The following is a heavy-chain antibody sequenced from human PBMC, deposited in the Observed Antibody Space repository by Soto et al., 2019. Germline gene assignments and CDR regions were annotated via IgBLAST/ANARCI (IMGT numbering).Heavy chain of an antibody. CDR2: ITSSSSYI. CDR1: GFTFNSYT. D-gene: IGHD6-19*01. V-gene: IGHV3-21*01. J-gene: IGHJ4*02. CDR3: ARGSYNSGWLVDC. Sequence: GGSLRLSCAASGFTFNSYTMNWVRQAPGKGLEWVSSITSSSSYIYYADSVKGRFTVSRDNAKNSVYLQVDSLRAEDTALYYCARGSYNSGWLVDCWGQGTLVTVSS.